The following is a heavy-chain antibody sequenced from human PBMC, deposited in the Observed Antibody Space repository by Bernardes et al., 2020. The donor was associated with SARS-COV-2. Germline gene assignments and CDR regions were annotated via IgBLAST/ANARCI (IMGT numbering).Heavy chain of an antibody. J-gene: IGHJ4*02. D-gene: IGHD3-16*01. Sequence: ASVKVSCKASGYSFSSYGIIWVRQDPGQGLEWTGWNSAYNGNREYAQKFQGRVTMTTDTSANTGYMDLRSLRSDDTAVCYCARESTPGLRAIGYWGQGTLVTVSS. CDR2: NSAYNGNR. CDR1: GYSFSSYG. V-gene: IGHV1-18*01. CDR3: ARESTPGLRAIGY.